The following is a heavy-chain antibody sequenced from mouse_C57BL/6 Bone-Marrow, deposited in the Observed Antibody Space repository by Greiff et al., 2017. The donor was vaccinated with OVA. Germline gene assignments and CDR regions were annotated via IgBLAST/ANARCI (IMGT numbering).Heavy chain of an antibody. CDR2: IHPNSGST. V-gene: IGHV1-64*01. D-gene: IGHD2-5*01. J-gene: IGHJ3*01. Sequence: VQLQQPGAELVKPGASVKLSCKASGYTFTSYWMHWVKQRPGQGLEWIGMIHPNSGSTNYNEKFKSKATLTVDKSSSTAYMQLSSLTSEDSAGYYGARGGAYYMNYGFAYWGQGTLVTVSA. CDR1: GYTFTSYW. CDR3: ARGGAYYMNYGFAY.